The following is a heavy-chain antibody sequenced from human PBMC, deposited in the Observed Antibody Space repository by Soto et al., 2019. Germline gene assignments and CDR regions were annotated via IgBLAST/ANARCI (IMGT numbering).Heavy chain of an antibody. CDR1: GFTVSSKY. CDR2: IWSAGLI. CDR3: AGEAPMDV. Sequence: DVQLVETGGELIQPGGSLRLSCAASGFTVSSKYMSWVRQAPGKGLEWISVIWSAGLIYYADSVRGRFTISRDIFKNILYLEMTSLRADDTAVYYCAGEAPMDVWGQGTTVTVSS. J-gene: IGHJ6*02. V-gene: IGHV3-53*02.